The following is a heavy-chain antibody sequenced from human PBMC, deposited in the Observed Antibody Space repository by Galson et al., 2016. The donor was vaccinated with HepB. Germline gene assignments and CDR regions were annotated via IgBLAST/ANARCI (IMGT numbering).Heavy chain of an antibody. V-gene: IGHV1-69*06. CDR1: GGTFNNYA. D-gene: IGHD5-12*01. Sequence: SVKVSCKASGGTFNNYAITWVRQAPGQGLEWMGGFTPMFGTANYAQKFQDRVTISADKSTRTAYMELSSLRSEDTAMYYCARGGYSGYDSSAFDIWGQGTMVTVSS. CDR2: FTPMFGTA. CDR3: ARGGYSGYDSSAFDI. J-gene: IGHJ3*02.